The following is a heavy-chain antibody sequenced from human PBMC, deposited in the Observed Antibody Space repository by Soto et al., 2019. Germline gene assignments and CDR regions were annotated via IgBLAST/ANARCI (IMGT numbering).Heavy chain of an antibody. CDR3: STDSYINMLPVRLDY. J-gene: IGHJ4*01. CDR1: GFTFSDAW. Sequence: GGSLRLSCAASGFTFSDAWMNWVRQAPGKGLEWVGHVKTKAAGGTTDYAAFVNGRFTISRDDSTNTVFLHMTNLRTEDTAVYYCSTDSYINMLPVRLDYWGLGTRVPVSS. D-gene: IGHD3-10*01. CDR2: VKTKAAGGTT. V-gene: IGHV3-15*07.